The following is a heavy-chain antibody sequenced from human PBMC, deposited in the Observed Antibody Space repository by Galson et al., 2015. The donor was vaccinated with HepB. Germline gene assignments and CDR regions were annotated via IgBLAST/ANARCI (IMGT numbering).Heavy chain of an antibody. CDR3: AREKTTAAAINWFDP. V-gene: IGHV6-1*01. CDR1: GDSVSSNSAA. CDR2: TYYRSKWYN. D-gene: IGHD6-13*01. Sequence: CAISGDSVSSNSAAWNWIRQSPSRGLEWLGRTYYRSKWYNDYAVSVKSRITINPDTSKNQFSLQLNSVTPEDTAVYYCAREKTTAAAINWFDPWGQGTLVTVSS. J-gene: IGHJ5*02.